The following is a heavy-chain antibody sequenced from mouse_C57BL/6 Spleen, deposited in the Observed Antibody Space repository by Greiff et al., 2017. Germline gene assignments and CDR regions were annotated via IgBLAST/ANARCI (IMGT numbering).Heavy chain of an antibody. CDR1: GYTFTDYY. CDR2: INPNNGGT. V-gene: IGHV1-26*01. J-gene: IGHJ2*01. CDR3: ATYGSSLYYFDY. Sequence: VQLQQSGPELVKPGASVKISCKASGYTFTDYYMNWVKQSHGKSLEWIGDINPNNGGTSYNQKFKGKATLTVDKSSSTAYMELRSLTSEDSAVYYCATYGSSLYYFDYWGQGTTLTVSS. D-gene: IGHD1-1*01.